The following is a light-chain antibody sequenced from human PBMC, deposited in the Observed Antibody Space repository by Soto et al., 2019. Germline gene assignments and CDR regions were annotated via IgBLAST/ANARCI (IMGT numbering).Light chain of an antibody. J-gene: IGKJ1*01. V-gene: IGKV3-15*01. Sequence: EIVMTQSPATLSVSPGDWTTLSCRTRKTVSSNLAWYQQKPGQAPRLLIYGASTRATGIPARFSGSGSGTEFTLTISTLQSEDFAVYYCQQYNNWPQTFGQGTKVEIK. CDR2: GAS. CDR1: KTVSSN. CDR3: QQYNNWPQT.